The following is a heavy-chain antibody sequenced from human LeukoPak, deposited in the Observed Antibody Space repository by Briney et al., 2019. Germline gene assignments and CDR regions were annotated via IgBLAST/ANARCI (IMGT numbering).Heavy chain of an antibody. V-gene: IGHV3-23*01. Sequence: GGSLRLSCAACGFTFSKSAMSWVRQAPGKGLEWVSTLSGSGITTYYADSVTGRFTISRDNSKNTLYLQMNSLRAEDTAVSYCAKGIYSSGWSYFDYWGHGTLVTVSS. CDR2: LSGSGITT. CDR1: GFTFSKSA. D-gene: IGHD6-19*01. CDR3: AKGIYSSGWSYFDY. J-gene: IGHJ4*01.